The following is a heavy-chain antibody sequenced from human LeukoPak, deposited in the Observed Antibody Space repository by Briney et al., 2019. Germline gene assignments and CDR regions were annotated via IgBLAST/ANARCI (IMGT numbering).Heavy chain of an antibody. D-gene: IGHD6-19*01. CDR2: ISSSGSTI. J-gene: IGHJ4*02. CDR3: ARAGQWLDGIDY. CDR1: GFTFSSYE. V-gene: IGHV3-48*03. Sequence: GGSLRLSCAASGFTFSSYEMNWVRQAPGKGLEWVSYISSSGSTIYYADSVKGRFTISRDNAKNSLYLQMNSLRAEDTAVYYCARAGQWLDGIDYWGQGTLVTVSS.